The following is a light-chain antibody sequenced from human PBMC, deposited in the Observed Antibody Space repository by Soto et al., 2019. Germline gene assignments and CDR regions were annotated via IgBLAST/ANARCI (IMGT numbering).Light chain of an antibody. J-gene: IGLJ1*01. CDR3: GTWDSSLSAPYV. CDR2: RND. CDR1: TSNIGNNY. Sequence: QSVLTQVPSASETPGQRVTISCSGSTSNIGNNYVYWYQQLPGAAPRLLMYRNDKRPTGVPDRFSGSKSGTSATLGITGLQTGDEADYYCGTWDSSLSAPYVFGTGTKVTVL. V-gene: IGLV1-51*01.